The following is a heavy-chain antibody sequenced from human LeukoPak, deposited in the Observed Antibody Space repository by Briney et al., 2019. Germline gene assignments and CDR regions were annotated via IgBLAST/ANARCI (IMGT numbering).Heavy chain of an antibody. V-gene: IGHV3-53*01. CDR1: GFTVSSNY. CDR2: IYSGGST. Sequence: GGSLRLSCAASGFTVSSNYMSWVRQAPGKGLEWVSVIYSGGSTYYADSVKGRFTISRDNSKNTLYLQMNSLRAEDTAVYYCASLTHGACYYYYMDVWGKGTTVTVSS. J-gene: IGHJ6*03. CDR3: ASLTHGACYYYYMDV. D-gene: IGHD3-10*01.